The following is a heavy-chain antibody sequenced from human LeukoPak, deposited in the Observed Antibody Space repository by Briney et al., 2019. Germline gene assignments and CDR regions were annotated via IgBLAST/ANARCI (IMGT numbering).Heavy chain of an antibody. V-gene: IGHV4-30-4*08. CDR2: ISYSGRT. CDR3: ARVAGTNYYYYYIDV. Sequence: SETLSLTCTVSGDSISNGDYYWSWIRQPPGKGLEWIAYISYSGRTYYNPSLKSRVTISVDTSKNQFSLRMSSVTAADTAVYYCARVAGTNYYYYYIDVWGKGTTVTLSS. J-gene: IGHJ6*03. CDR1: GDSISNGDYY.